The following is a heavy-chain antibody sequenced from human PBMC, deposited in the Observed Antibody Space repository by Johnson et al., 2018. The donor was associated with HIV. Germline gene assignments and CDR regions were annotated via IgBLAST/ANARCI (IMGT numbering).Heavy chain of an antibody. J-gene: IGHJ3*02. CDR3: ARDRHCGGDCYTDDAFDI. D-gene: IGHD2-21*02. V-gene: IGHV3-66*01. CDR2: IYSGGST. Sequence: GKGLECVSVIYSGGSTHYADSVKGRFTISRDNSKNTLYLQMNSLRAEDTAVYYCARDRHCGGDCYTDDAFDIWGQGTMVTVSS.